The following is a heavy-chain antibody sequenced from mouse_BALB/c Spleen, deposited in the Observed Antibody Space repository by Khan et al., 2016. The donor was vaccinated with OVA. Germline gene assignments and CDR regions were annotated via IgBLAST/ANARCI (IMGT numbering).Heavy chain of an antibody. CDR2: MSYSGFT. V-gene: IGHV3-2*02. J-gene: IGHJ2*01. D-gene: IGHD1-1*01. CDR3: SRSNYYGYYFDY. CDR1: GYSITSGYA. Sequence: EVKLEESGPGLVKPSQSLSLTCTVTGYSITSGYAWNWIRQFPGNKLEWMGYMSYSGFTNYNPSLKSRISILRDTSKNQFFLQLSSLTHEDTATYYCSRSNYYGYYFDYWGQGATLTVSS.